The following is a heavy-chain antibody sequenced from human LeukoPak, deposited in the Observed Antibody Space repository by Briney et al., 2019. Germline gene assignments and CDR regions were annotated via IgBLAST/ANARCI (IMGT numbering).Heavy chain of an antibody. CDR1: GFTFSSYS. D-gene: IGHD1-20*01. CDR3: AKDRRITGTTDY. Sequence: PGGSLRLSCAASGFTFSSYSMNWVRQAPGKGLEWVSAISGSGGSTYYADSVKGRFTISRDNSKNTLYLQMNSLRAEDTAVYYCAKDRRITGTTDYWGQETLVTVSS. V-gene: IGHV3-23*01. CDR2: ISGSGGST. J-gene: IGHJ4*02.